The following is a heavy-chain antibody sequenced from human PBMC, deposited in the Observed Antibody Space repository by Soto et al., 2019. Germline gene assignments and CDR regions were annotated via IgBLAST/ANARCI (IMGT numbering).Heavy chain of an antibody. J-gene: IGHJ4*02. CDR2: ISWNSGSI. D-gene: IGHD5-12*01. Sequence: GGSLRLSCVIAGFTFDDYAMHWVRQAPGGGLDWVASISWNSGSIGHGDSVKGRFTISRDNATNTLYLQMNSLKPEDTALYYCVKDKSSMATMSCDYWGQGAVVTVSS. V-gene: IGHV3-9*01. CDR1: GFTFDDYA. CDR3: VKDKSSMATMSCDY.